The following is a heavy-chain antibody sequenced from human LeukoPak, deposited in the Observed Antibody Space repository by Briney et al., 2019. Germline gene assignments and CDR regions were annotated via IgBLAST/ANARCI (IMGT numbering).Heavy chain of an antibody. Sequence: PGGSLRLSCAASGFTFSGYAMHWVRQAPGKGLEWVAVLSYGGTNKYYADSVKGRFTISRDNSKNTMFLQMNSLRAEDTAVYHCARDRSGYANDAFDFWGQGTMVTVSS. D-gene: IGHD3-3*01. CDR2: LSYGGTNK. CDR3: ARDRSGYANDAFDF. J-gene: IGHJ3*01. V-gene: IGHV3-30-3*01. CDR1: GFTFSGYA.